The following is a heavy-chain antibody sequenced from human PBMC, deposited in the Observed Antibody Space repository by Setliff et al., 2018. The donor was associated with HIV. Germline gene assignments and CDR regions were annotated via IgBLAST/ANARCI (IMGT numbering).Heavy chain of an antibody. CDR2: IYYSGST. D-gene: IGHD1-26*01. Sequence: SETLSLTCTVSGGSISSSSYYWGWIRQPPGKGLEWIGSIYYSGSTYYNPSLKSRVTISVDTSKNQFSLKLSSVTAADTAVYYCAMSGEWELNFDYWGQGTLVTVSS. V-gene: IGHV4-39*01. J-gene: IGHJ4*02. CDR3: AMSGEWELNFDY. CDR1: GGSISSSSYY.